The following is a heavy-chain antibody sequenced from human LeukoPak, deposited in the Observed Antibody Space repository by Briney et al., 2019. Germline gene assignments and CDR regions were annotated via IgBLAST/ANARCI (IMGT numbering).Heavy chain of an antibody. CDR3: ASQRFGCSSTSCYRLNWFDP. J-gene: IGHJ5*02. Sequence: PSETLSLTCTVSGGSISSSSYYWGWIRQPPGKGLEWIGSIYYSGSTYYNPSLKSRVTTSVDTSKNQFSLKLSSVTAADTAVYYCASQRFGCSSTSCYRLNWFDPWGQGTLVTVSS. V-gene: IGHV4-39*01. CDR2: IYYSGST. CDR1: GGSISSSSYY. D-gene: IGHD2-2*01.